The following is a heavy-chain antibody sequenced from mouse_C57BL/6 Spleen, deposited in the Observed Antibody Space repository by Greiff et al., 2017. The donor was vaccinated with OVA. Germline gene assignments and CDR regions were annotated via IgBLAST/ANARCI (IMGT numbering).Heavy chain of an antibody. CDR3: ARHEGEAGLRAPWFAY. CDR1: GYTFTEYT. CDR2: FYPGSGGI. V-gene: IGHV1-62-2*01. Sequence: VQLQQSGAELVKPGASVKLSCKASGYTFTEYTIHWVKQRSGQGLEWIGWFYPGSGGIKYNEKFKDKATLTADKSSSTVSMELSKLTSEDSAVYFSARHEGEAGLRAPWFAYGGQGTLVTVSA. J-gene: IGHJ3*01. D-gene: IGHD3-2*02.